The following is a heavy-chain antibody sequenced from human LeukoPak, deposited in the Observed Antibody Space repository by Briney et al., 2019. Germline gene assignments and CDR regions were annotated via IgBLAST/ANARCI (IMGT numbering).Heavy chain of an antibody. J-gene: IGHJ4*02. Sequence: KTGGSLRLSCAASGFTFSNAWMSWVRQAPGKGLEWVGRIKSKTDGGTTDYAAPVKGRFTISRDDSKNTLYLQMSSLKTEDTAVYYCTTSIRDGYKFDYWGQGTLVTVSS. CDR3: TTSIRDGYKFDY. D-gene: IGHD5-24*01. CDR2: IKSKTDGGTT. CDR1: GFTFSNAW. V-gene: IGHV3-15*01.